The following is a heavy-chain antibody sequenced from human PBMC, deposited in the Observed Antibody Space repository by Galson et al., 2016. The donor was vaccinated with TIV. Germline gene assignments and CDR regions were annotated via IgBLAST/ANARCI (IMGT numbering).Heavy chain of an antibody. D-gene: IGHD2/OR15-2a*01. J-gene: IGHJ4*02. CDR3: ATVAWFPGLSLAN. CDR1: GNSLTELV. CDR2: FDPEVSKT. Sequence: SVKVSCKVSGNSLTELVLHWVRQAPGKGLEWMGGFDPEVSKTVYAQRFQGRVTVTADTYRDTAYMELGSLRIEDTAVYYCATVAWFPGLSLANWGQGTLVTVSS. V-gene: IGHV1-24*01.